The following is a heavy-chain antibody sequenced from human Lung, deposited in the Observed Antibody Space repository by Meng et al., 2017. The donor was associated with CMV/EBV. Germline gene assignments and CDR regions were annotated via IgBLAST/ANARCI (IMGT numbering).Heavy chain of an antibody. CDR2: INHSGST. J-gene: IGHJ6*02. D-gene: IGHD2-2*01. V-gene: IGHV4-34*01. Sequence: GSLRLXCAVYGGSFSGYYWSWIRQPPGKGLEWIGEINHSGSTNYNPSLKSRVTISVDTSKNQFSLKLSSVTAADTAVYYCARARVVPAYYYGMDVWGQGTXVTVSS. CDR1: GGSFSGYY. CDR3: ARARVVPAYYYGMDV.